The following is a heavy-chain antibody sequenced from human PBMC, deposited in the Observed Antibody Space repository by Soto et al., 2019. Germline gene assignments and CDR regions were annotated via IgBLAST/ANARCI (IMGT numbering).Heavy chain of an antibody. J-gene: IGHJ4*02. D-gene: IGHD2-21*01. CDR3: ARVYCGGDCFSGGDFDY. Sequence: QVQLVQSGTEVKKAGSAVKVSCKTSGYTFTTYGISWIRQAPGQGLEWIAWISVYNGDTNYAQNVQGRVTMTTDTLTTTDYLELRSLRSDDTAVYYCARVYCGGDCFSGGDFDYWGQGTLVTVS. CDR1: GYTFTTYG. V-gene: IGHV1-18*01. CDR2: ISVYNGDT.